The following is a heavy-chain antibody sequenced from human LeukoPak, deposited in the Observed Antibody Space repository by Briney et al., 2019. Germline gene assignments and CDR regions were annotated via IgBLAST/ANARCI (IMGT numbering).Heavy chain of an antibody. V-gene: IGHV3-23*01. CDR2: ISGSGGST. Sequence: PGGSLRLSCAASGFIFGSYAMSWVRQAPEKGLEWVSGISGSGGSTYYADSVKGRFTISRDNSKNTLYLQMNSLRAEDTAVYYCAKDLDGNSVGFFDYWGQGTLVTVSS. CDR3: AKDLDGNSVGFFDY. J-gene: IGHJ4*02. CDR1: GFIFGSYA. D-gene: IGHD6-19*01.